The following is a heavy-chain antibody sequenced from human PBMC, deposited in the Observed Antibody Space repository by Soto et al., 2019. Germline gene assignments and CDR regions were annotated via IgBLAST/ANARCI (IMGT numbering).Heavy chain of an antibody. J-gene: IGHJ5*02. CDR2: ISYDGSNK. CDR3: ARGGIQLWLEWFDP. D-gene: IGHD5-18*01. CDR1: GFTFSRYA. Sequence: PGGSLRLSCAASGFTFSRYAMHGVRQAPGKGLEWVAVISYDGSNKYYADSVKGRFTISRDNSKNTLFLQMNSLRAEDTAVYYCARGGIQLWLEWFDPWGQGTLVTVSS. V-gene: IGHV3-30-3*01.